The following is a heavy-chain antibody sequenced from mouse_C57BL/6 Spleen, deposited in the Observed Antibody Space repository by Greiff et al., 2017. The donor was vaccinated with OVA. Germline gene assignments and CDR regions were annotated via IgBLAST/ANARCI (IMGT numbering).Heavy chain of an antibody. Sequence: QVQLQQSGPELVKPGASVKISCKASGYSFTSYYIHWVKQRPGQGLEWIGWIYPGSGNTKYNEKFKGKATLTADTSSSTAYMQLSSLTSEDSAVYYCASGSSGPFDYWGQGTTLTVSS. J-gene: IGHJ2*01. CDR1: GYSFTSYY. CDR3: ASGSSGPFDY. D-gene: IGHD3-2*02. CDR2: IYPGSGNT. V-gene: IGHV1-66*01.